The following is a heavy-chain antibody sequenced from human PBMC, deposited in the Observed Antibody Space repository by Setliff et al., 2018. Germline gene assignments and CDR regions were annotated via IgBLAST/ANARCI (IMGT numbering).Heavy chain of an antibody. CDR1: GDNFNTNW. Sequence: CKGSGDNFNTNWIAWVRQMPGRGLEWMGVIYPGDSDTRYSPSFEGQVIISADKSSSSAFLQWNSLKASDTAMYFCARRDFGSDYPLVSWGQGTLVTVSS. CDR3: ARRDFGSDYPLVS. CDR2: IYPGDSDT. V-gene: IGHV5-51*01. J-gene: IGHJ4*02. D-gene: IGHD6-25*01.